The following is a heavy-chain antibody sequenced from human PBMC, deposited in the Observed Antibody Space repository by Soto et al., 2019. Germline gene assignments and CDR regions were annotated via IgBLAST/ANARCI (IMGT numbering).Heavy chain of an antibody. J-gene: IGHJ4*02. Sequence: PSETLSLTCTVSGGSISSGGYYWSWIRQHPGKGLEWIGYIYYSGSTYYNPSLKSRVTISVDTSKNQFSLKLSSVTAADTAVYYCARVGCSGGSCYGKYYFDYWGQGTLVTVSS. CDR2: IYYSGST. CDR1: GGSISSGGYY. D-gene: IGHD2-15*01. CDR3: ARVGCSGGSCYGKYYFDY. V-gene: IGHV4-31*03.